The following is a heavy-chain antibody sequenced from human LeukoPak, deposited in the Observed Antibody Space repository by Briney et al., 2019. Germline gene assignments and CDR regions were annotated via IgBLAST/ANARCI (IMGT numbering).Heavy chain of an antibody. CDR2: ITGSGGNT. J-gene: IGHJ3*02. Sequence: AGGSLRLSCTVSGFTFSNFPLSWVRQAPGKGLEWVSAITGSGGNTYYADSAKGRFTVSRDNSEDTLFLQMNSLRVEDTAVYYCARGPSVFDSWGQGTMVTVSS. CDR1: GFTFSNFP. D-gene: IGHD6-19*01. CDR3: ARGPSVFDS. V-gene: IGHV3-23*01.